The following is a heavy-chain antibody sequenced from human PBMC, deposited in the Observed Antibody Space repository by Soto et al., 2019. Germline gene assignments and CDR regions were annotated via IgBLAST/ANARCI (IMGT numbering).Heavy chain of an antibody. CDR3: ARDLPELYQPRNWGMDV. Sequence: QVQLVQSGAEVKKPGSSVKVSCKASGCTFSSYAISWVRQAPGQGLEWMGGSIPIFGTANYAQKFQGRVTITADESTSTAYMELRSLRSEDTAVYYCARDLPELYQPRNWGMDVWGQGTTVTVSS. CDR1: GCTFSSYA. CDR2: SIPIFGTA. V-gene: IGHV1-69*01. D-gene: IGHD2-2*01. J-gene: IGHJ6*02.